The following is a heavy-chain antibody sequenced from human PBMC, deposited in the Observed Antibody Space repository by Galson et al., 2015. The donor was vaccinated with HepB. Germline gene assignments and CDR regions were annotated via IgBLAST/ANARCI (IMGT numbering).Heavy chain of an antibody. V-gene: IGHV3-11*01. D-gene: IGHD3-3*01. J-gene: IGHJ4*02. Sequence: SLRLSCAASGFTFSDYYMTWIRQAPGKGLEWVSYISNSGTTIHYADSVKGRFTISRDNAKNSLYLQMNSLRADDTAVYYCARDRDYFWRGYSNFDSWGQGILVTVSS. CDR1: GFTFSDYY. CDR3: ARDRDYFWRGYSNFDS. CDR2: ISNSGTTI.